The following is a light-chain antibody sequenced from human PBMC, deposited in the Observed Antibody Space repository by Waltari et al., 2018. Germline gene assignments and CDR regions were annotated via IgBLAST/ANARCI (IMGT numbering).Light chain of an antibody. V-gene: IGKV3-20*01. CDR1: QSVSRSY. CDR3: QQYGTSPYT. J-gene: IGKJ2*01. CDR2: GAS. Sequence: EVLLTQSPGTLYLSPGERVTLSCRVSQSVSRSYLAWYQQTSGQAPRLLIYGASSRATGTPDRFSGSGSGTDFTLTISRLEPEDFAVYYCQQYGTSPYTFGQGTKLEIK.